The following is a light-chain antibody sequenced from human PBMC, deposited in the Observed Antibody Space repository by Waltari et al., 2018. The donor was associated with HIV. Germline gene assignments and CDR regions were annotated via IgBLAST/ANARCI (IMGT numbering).Light chain of an antibody. CDR1: SSDVGAYNY. CDR2: DVN. Sequence: QSALTQPRSVSGSPGQSVTISCTGTSSDVGAYNYVSWYQQHPGKAPKLMIYDVNKRPSGVPDRFSGSKSCHTASLNISGLQAEDESDYYCCSYAGIWGVFGTGTKVTVL. CDR3: CSYAGIWGV. J-gene: IGLJ1*01. V-gene: IGLV2-11*01.